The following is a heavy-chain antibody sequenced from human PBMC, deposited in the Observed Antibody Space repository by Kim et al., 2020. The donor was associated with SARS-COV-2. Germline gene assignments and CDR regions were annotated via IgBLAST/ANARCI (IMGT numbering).Heavy chain of an antibody. D-gene: IGHD2-2*01. CDR2: IDPSDSYT. J-gene: IGHJ5*02. V-gene: IGHV5-10-1*01. CDR1: GYSFTSYW. CDR3: ARNYCSSTSCYRSWFDP. Sequence: GESLKISCKGSGYSFTSYWISWVRQMPGKGLEWMGRIDPSDSYTNYSPSFQGHVTISADKSISTAYLQWSSLKASDTAMYYCARNYCSSTSCYRSWFDPWGQGTLVTVSS.